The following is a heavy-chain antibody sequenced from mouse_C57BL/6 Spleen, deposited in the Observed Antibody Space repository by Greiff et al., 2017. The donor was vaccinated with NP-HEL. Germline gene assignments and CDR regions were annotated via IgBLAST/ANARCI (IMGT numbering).Heavy chain of an antibody. CDR3: AIITTVAHWYFDV. CDR1: GYTFTDYN. Sequence: EVQLQQSGPELVKPGASVKIPCKASGYTFTDYNMDWVKQSHGKSLEWIGDINPNNGGPIYNQKFKGKATLTVDKSSSTAYLELRSLTSEDTAVYYCAIITTVAHWYFDVWGTGTTVTVSS. D-gene: IGHD1-1*01. CDR2: INPNNGGP. J-gene: IGHJ1*03. V-gene: IGHV1-18*01.